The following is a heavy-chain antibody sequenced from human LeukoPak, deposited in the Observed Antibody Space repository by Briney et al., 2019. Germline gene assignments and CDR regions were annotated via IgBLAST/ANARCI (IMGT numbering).Heavy chain of an antibody. D-gene: IGHD2-15*01. J-gene: IGHJ6*02. Sequence: PGGSLRLSCAASGFTFSSYWMHWVRQGPGKGLVWLSRINSEGSSVSYADSVKGRITISRDNAKNTLYLQTSSLREEDTAVYFCARAGWDLLPPYYYYGLDVWGQGTTVTVSS. CDR3: ARAGWDLLPPYYYYGLDV. CDR1: GFTFSSYW. V-gene: IGHV3-74*01. CDR2: INSEGSSV.